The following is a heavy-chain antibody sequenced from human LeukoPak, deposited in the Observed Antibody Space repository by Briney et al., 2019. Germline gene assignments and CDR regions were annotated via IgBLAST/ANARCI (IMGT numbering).Heavy chain of an antibody. D-gene: IGHD3-22*01. Sequence: GGSLRLSCVASGFSFGKYWMSWVRQAPGKGLEWVANIKLDGSEKNYVDSVKGRFTISRDNTKNSLYLQMNSLRAEDTAVYYCATSADSSGNDWGQGTLVTVSS. J-gene: IGHJ4*02. CDR3: ATSADSSGND. V-gene: IGHV3-7*03. CDR1: GFSFGKYW. CDR2: IKLDGSEK.